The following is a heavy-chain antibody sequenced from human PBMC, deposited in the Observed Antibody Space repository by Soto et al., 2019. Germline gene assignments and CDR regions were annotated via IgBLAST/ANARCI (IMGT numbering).Heavy chain of an antibody. D-gene: IGHD2-15*01. CDR1: GYTFTTYG. CDR3: AREGDMPYYYYGLDV. CDR2: ISGYNGHT. V-gene: IGHV1-18*01. Sequence: QVQLVQSGAEVRKPGASVKVSCKASGYTFTTYGISWVRQAPGQGLEWMGGISGYNGHTKYAQKFQGRVTLATDTTTSTVYMDLRSLSSDDTAVYYCAREGDMPYYYYGLDVWGQGSTVSVSS. J-gene: IGHJ6*02.